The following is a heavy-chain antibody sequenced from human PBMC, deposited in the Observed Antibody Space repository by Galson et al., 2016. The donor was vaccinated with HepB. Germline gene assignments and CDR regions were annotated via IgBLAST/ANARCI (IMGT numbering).Heavy chain of an antibody. CDR1: GYTFIGYA. CDR2: ISTINGYT. J-gene: IGHJ4*02. D-gene: IGHD3-22*01. CDR3: ARDYYYDSSGYYRPYDY. V-gene: IGHV1-18*01. Sequence: SCKASGYTFIGYAISRVRQAPGQGLEWMGWISTINGYTNYAQKIQGRVTMTTDSSTTTAYMELRSLRPDDTAVYYCARDYYYDSSGYYRPYDYWGQGTLVTVSS.